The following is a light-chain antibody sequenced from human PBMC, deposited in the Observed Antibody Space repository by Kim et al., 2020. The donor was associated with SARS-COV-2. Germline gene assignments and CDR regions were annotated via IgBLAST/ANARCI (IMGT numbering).Light chain of an antibody. CDR3: QQLNSYPVT. Sequence: SASVGDGVTITCRASQGIGSSLAWYQQKPGNAPKLLIYHASTLQSGVPTRFSGSGSGTDFTLIINALQPDDFATYYCQQLNSYPVTFGGGTKVDIK. CDR1: QGIGSS. J-gene: IGKJ4*01. V-gene: IGKV1-9*01. CDR2: HAS.